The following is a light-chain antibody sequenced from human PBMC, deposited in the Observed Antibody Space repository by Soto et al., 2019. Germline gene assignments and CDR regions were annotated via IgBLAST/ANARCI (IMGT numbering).Light chain of an antibody. J-gene: IGLJ3*02. CDR2: AND. V-gene: IGLV1-47*02. CDR3: AAWDDSLGGSWV. Sequence: QSVLTQPPSASGTPGQRVIISCSGRSSNIGSNYVYWFQHLPGTATKLLIYANDQRPSGVPDRFSGSKSGTSASLAISGLRSEDEADYDCAAWDDSLGGSWVFGGGTKLTVL. CDR1: SSNIGSNY.